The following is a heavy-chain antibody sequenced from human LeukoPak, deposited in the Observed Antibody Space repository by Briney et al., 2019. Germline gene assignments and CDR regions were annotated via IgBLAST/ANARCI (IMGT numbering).Heavy chain of an antibody. CDR2: IRYDGSDK. CDR3: ARSGPFFLVVPAAMSRDAFDI. J-gene: IGHJ3*02. CDR1: RFVFGSTG. V-gene: IGHV3-30*02. D-gene: IGHD2-2*01. Sequence: GGSLRLCCEASRFVFGSTGMHWVRQAPGKGLEWVAYIRYDGSDKYYLDAVKGRFTISRDNAKNSLYLQMNSLRAENTAVYYCARSGPFFLVVPAAMSRDAFDIWGQGTMVTVSS.